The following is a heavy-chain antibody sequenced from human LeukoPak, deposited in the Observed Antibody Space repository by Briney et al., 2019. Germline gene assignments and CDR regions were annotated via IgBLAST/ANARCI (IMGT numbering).Heavy chain of an antibody. Sequence: QTGGSLRLSCAASGFTFSSFWMSWVRQAPGRGLEWVANIKQDGSEKYYVDSVKGRFTISRDNAKNSLYLQMNRLRAKDTAVYYCARDRWYGSGSYDYWGQGTLVTVSS. V-gene: IGHV3-7*01. CDR1: GFTFSSFW. J-gene: IGHJ4*02. CDR2: IKQDGSEK. D-gene: IGHD3-10*01. CDR3: ARDRWYGSGSYDY.